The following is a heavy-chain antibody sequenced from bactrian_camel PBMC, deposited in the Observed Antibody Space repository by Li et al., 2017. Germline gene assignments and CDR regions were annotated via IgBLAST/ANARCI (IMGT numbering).Heavy chain of an antibody. D-gene: IGHD6*01. CDR2: IDDEGTT. Sequence: DVQLVESGGGSVQAGGSLRLSCKTLSFTIDESDMAWFRQAPGKEREWVTGIDDEGTTTYSDSVKGRFTISKDNANLTLYLQMNSLQPDDTAMYFCAAGARLGGSWYYPQAGYNYWGQGTQVTVS. J-gene: IGHJ4*01. CDR1: SFTIDESD. V-gene: IGHV3S10*01. CDR3: AAGARLGGSWYYPQAGYNY.